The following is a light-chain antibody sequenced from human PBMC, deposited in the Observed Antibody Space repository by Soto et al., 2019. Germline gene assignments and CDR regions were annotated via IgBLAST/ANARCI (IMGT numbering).Light chain of an antibody. CDR2: GAS. Sequence: EIVMTQSPATLSVSPGESATLSCRASQNINSDLAWYVQKPGQAPRRVIYGASTWSTDVPPRFTGSGSRTVFTLTISGLQSEDFAVYYCQQYNSWPITFGQGTRL. CDR3: QQYNSWPIT. CDR1: QNINSD. J-gene: IGKJ5*01. V-gene: IGKV3D-15*01.